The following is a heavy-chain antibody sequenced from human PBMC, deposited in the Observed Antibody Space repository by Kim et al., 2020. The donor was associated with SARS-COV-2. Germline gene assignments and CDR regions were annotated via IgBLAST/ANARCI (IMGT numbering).Heavy chain of an antibody. V-gene: IGHV4-31*02. D-gene: IGHD3-10*02. CDR3: ARSRSGESDFDY. Sequence: YHTPPPKSRVTISVDTSKNQFSLKLSSVTAADTAVYYCARSRSGESDFDYWGQGTLVTVSS. J-gene: IGHJ4*02.